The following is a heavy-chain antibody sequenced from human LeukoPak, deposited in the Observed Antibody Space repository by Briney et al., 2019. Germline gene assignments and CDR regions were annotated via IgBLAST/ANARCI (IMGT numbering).Heavy chain of an antibody. CDR3: ARLGSPEAFDI. D-gene: IGHD1-26*01. Sequence: PSETLSLTCTVSGGSISSYYWSWIRQPAGKGLEWIGRFYTSGSTNYNPSLKSRVTMSVDTSKNQFSLKLSSVTATDTAVYYCARLGSPEAFDIWGQGTMVTVSS. J-gene: IGHJ3*02. CDR2: FYTSGST. V-gene: IGHV4-4*07. CDR1: GGSISSYY.